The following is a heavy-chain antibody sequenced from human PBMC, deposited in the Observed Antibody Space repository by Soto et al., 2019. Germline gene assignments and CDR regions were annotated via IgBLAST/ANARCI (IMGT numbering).Heavy chain of an antibody. CDR2: IYHSGST. D-gene: IGHD3-3*01. CDR1: GYSISSGYY. Sequence: SETLSLTCAVSGYSISSGYYWGWIRQPPGKGLEWIGSIYHSGSTYYNPSLKSRVTISVDTSKNQFSLKLSSVTAADTAVYYCARDWGQRITIFGVVTGDAFDIWGQGTMVTVS. J-gene: IGHJ3*02. V-gene: IGHV4-38-2*02. CDR3: ARDWGQRITIFGVVTGDAFDI.